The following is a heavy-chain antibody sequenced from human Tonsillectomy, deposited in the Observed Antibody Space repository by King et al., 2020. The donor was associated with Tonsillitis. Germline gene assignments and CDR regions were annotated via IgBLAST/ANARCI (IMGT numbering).Heavy chain of an antibody. CDR1: GYTFTSYG. V-gene: IGHV1-18*01. CDR3: ARDRNIGAPKYYCYYGMDV. D-gene: IGHD6-6*01. J-gene: IGHJ6*02. Sequence: QLVQSGAEVKKPGASVKVSCKASGYTFTSYGISWVRQAPGQGLEWMGWISAYNGDTNYAQKLQGRVTMTTDTSKNTAYMELRSLRSDDTAVYFCARDRNIGAPKYYCYYGMDVWGHGTTVTVSS. CDR2: ISAYNGDT.